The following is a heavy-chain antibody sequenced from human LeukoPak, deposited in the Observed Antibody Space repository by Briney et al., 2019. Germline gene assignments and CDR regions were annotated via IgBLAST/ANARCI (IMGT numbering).Heavy chain of an antibody. CDR3: IVFGDSNH. J-gene: IGHJ5*02. CDR1: GLTGSHNY. Sequence: GGSLRLSCAASGLTGSHNYVSWFRQAPGKGLEWVSAIHTSGDTCYADSVKGRFTISRDTSKNTLYLQINSLRVEDTAVYYCIVFGDSNHWDQGTLVTVSS. V-gene: IGHV3-53*01. D-gene: IGHD4-17*01. CDR2: IHTSGDT.